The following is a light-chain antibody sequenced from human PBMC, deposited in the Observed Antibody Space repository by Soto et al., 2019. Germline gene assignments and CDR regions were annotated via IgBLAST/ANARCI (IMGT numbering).Light chain of an antibody. CDR1: SSDVGGYDY. CDR2: EVS. V-gene: IGLV2-8*01. J-gene: IGLJ1*01. Sequence: SGLTQRRSAYGFRGQSATISCTVTSSDVGGYDYVSWYQQHPGKAPKVMIYEVSRRPSGVPDRFSGSKSGNTASLTVSGLQADDEADYYCRSYAGGNRYVFGTGTKVNV. CDR3: RSYAGGNRYV.